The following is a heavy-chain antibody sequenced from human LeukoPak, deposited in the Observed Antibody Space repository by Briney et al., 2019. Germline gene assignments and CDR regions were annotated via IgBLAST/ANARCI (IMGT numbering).Heavy chain of an antibody. V-gene: IGHV4-4*07. J-gene: IGHJ5*02. CDR1: GGSISTYY. CDR2: IYTSGST. CDR3: ARDRLVVPAAVLLDP. D-gene: IGHD2-2*01. Sequence: SETLSLTCTVSGGSISTYYWSWIRQPAGKGLEWIGRIYTSGSTNYNPSLKSRVTISVDTSKNQFSLKLSSVTAADTAVYYCARDRLVVPAAVLLDPWAREPWSPSPQ.